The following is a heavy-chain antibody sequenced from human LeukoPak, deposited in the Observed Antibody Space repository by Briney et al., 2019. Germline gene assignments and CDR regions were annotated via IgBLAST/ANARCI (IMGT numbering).Heavy chain of an antibody. CDR3: ARDPGGYGGNSYFDY. CDR2: IYYSGST. CDR1: GGSISSSSYY. J-gene: IGHJ4*02. D-gene: IGHD4-23*01. V-gene: IGHV4-30-4*08. Sequence: SETLSLTCTVSGGSISSSSYYWGWIRQPPGKGLEWIGYIYYSGSTYYNPSLKSRVTISVDTSKNQFSLKLSSVTAADTAVYYCARDPGGYGGNSYFDYWGQGTLVTVSS.